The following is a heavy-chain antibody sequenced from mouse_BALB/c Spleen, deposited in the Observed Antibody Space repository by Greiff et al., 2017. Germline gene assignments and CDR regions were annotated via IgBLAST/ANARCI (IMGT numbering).Heavy chain of an antibody. D-gene: IGHD2-10*02. V-gene: IGHV5-17*02. Sequence: EVQVVESGGGLVQPGGSRKLSCAASGFTFSSFGMHWVRQAPEKGLEWVAYISSGSSTIYYADTVKGRFTISRDNPKNTLFLQMTSLRSEDTAMYYCARAGGYGNYFYAMDYWGQGTSVTVSS. J-gene: IGHJ4*01. CDR3: ARAGGYGNYFYAMDY. CDR1: GFTFSSFG. CDR2: ISSGSSTI.